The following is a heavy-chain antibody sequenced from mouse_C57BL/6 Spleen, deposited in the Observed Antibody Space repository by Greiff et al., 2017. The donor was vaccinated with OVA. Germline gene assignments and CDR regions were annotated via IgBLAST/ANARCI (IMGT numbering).Heavy chain of an antibody. Sequence: QVQLQQSGPELVKPGASVKISCKASGYAFSSSWMNWVKQRPGKGLEWIGRIYPGDGDTNYNGKFKGKATLTADKSSSTAYMQLSSLTSEDSAVYFCARWGSTMITTNAMDYWGQGTSVTVSS. D-gene: IGHD2-4*01. CDR1: GYAFSSSW. CDR3: ARWGSTMITTNAMDY. J-gene: IGHJ4*01. V-gene: IGHV1-82*01. CDR2: IYPGDGDT.